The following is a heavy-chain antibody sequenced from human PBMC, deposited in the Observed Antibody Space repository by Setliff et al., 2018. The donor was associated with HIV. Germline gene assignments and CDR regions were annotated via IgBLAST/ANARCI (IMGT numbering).Heavy chain of an antibody. V-gene: IGHV1-69*13. D-gene: IGHD3-10*01. CDR2: IIPIFGTA. CDR3: ASDSPAARFEELEDHYYSFMDV. Sequence: SVKVSCKASGGPFTSAFNWVRQVPGQGLEWVGGIIPIFGTANYAQNFGGRVTITADQSTTTSYLQLNSLRFEDTAIYYCASDSPAARFEELEDHYYSFMDVWGKGTTVTVSS. J-gene: IGHJ6*03. CDR1: GGPFTSA.